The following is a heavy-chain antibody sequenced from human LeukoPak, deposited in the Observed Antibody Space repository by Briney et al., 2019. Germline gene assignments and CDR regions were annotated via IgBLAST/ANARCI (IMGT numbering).Heavy chain of an antibody. J-gene: IGHJ5*02. CDR1: GFTFSSYA. Sequence: PGGSLRLSCAASGFTFSSYAMSWVRQAPGKGLEWVSAISGSGGSTYYADSVKGRFTISRDNSKNTLYLQMNSLRAEDTAVYYCAKESDLGGYSYEWNWFDRWGQGTLVTVSS. V-gene: IGHV3-23*01. CDR3: AKESDLGGYSYEWNWFDR. CDR2: ISGSGGST. D-gene: IGHD5-18*01.